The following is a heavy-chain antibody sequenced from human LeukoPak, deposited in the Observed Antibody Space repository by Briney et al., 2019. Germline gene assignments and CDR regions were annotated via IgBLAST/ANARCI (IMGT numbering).Heavy chain of an antibody. CDR2: IGINGGGI. CDR3: AIDPNWGTHS. Sequence: GGSLRLSCAASGFTFSTYTMYWVRHPPGKSLEWVSIIGINGGGIHYADSVKGRFTISRDNFKNALYLQMNSLRVEDTAVYYCAIDPNWGTHSWGQGVLVTVSS. V-gene: IGHV3-23*01. J-gene: IGHJ4*02. CDR1: GFTFSTYT. D-gene: IGHD7-27*01.